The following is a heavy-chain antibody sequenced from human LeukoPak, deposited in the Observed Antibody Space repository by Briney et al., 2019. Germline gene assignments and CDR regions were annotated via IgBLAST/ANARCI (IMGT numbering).Heavy chain of an antibody. J-gene: IGHJ4*02. CDR1: GFTFSSYW. CDR3: AKGPLIEVAGTTWHY. D-gene: IGHD6-19*01. CDR2: IKQDGSEK. V-gene: IGHV3-7*03. Sequence: GSLRLSCAASGFTFSSYWMSWVRQAPGKGLEWVANIKQDGSEKYYVDSVKGRFTISRDNAKNSLYLQMNSLRAEDTAVYYCAKGPLIEVAGTTWHYWGQGTLVTVSS.